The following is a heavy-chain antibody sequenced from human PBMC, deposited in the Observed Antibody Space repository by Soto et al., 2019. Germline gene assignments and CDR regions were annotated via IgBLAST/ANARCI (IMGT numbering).Heavy chain of an antibody. CDR1: GFTFSSYS. V-gene: IGHV3-21*01. Sequence: EVQLVESGGGLVKPGGSLRFSCAASGFTFSSYSMNWVRLAPGKGLEWVSSISSTSSYIYYADSVKGRFTISRDNAKNSLYLQMNSLRAEDTAVYYCARSADPTYYYDSSGYRGAFDIWGQGTMVTVSS. J-gene: IGHJ3*02. CDR2: ISSTSSYI. D-gene: IGHD3-22*01. CDR3: ARSADPTYYYDSSGYRGAFDI.